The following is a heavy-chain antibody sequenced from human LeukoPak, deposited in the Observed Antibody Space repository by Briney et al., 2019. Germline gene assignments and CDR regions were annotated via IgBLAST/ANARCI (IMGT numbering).Heavy chain of an antibody. Sequence: GGSLRLSCAASGFTFSSYGMHWVRQAPGKGLEWVAVIWYDGSNKYYADSVKGRLTISRDNSKNTLYLQMNSLRAEDTAVYYCAREGDSSGWWLDYYYGMDVWGQGTTVTVSS. D-gene: IGHD6-19*01. CDR2: IWYDGSNK. CDR3: AREGDSSGWWLDYYYGMDV. CDR1: GFTFSSYG. V-gene: IGHV3-33*01. J-gene: IGHJ6*02.